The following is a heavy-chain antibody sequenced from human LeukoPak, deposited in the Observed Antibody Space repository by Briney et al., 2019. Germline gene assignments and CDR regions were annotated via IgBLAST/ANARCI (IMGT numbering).Heavy chain of an antibody. V-gene: IGHV3-11*01. D-gene: IGHD2-15*01. CDR3: ARLRYCSGGSCYGPPYNWFDP. J-gene: IGHJ5*02. CDR2: ISSSGSTI. CDR1: GFTFSDYY. Sequence: GGSLRLSCAASGFTFSDYYMSWIRQAPGKGLEWVSYISSSGSTIYYADSVKGRFTITRDNAKTSLYLQMNSLRAEDTAMYYCARLRYCSGGSCYGPPYNWFDPWGQGTLVTVSS.